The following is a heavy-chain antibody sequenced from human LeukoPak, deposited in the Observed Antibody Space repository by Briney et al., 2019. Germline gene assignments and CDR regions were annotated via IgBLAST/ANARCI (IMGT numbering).Heavy chain of an antibody. J-gene: IGHJ6*02. D-gene: IGHD5-18*01. V-gene: IGHV4-59*01. Sequence: SETLSLTCTVSGGSISSYYWSWIRQPPGKGLEWIGYIYYSGSTNYNPSLKSRATISVDTSKNQFSLKLSSVTAADTAVYYCARVPGYSYGYDYYYYYGMDVWGQGTTVTVSS. CDR1: GGSISSYY. CDR3: ARVPGYSYGYDYYYYYGMDV. CDR2: IYYSGST.